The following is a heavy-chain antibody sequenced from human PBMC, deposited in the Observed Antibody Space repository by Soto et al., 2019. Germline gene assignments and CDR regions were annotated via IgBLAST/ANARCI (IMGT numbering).Heavy chain of an antibody. D-gene: IGHD2-2*02. V-gene: IGHV3-66*01. J-gene: IGHJ5*02. CDR2: IYSGGST. CDR1: GFTFSSYA. Sequence: GGSLRLSCAASGFTFSSYAMSWVRQAPGKGLEWVSVIYSGGSTYYADSVKGRFTISRDNSKNTLYLQMNSLSTEDTAVYYCARGYCSSTSCYKNWFDPWGQGTLVTVSS. CDR3: ARGYCSSTSCYKNWFDP.